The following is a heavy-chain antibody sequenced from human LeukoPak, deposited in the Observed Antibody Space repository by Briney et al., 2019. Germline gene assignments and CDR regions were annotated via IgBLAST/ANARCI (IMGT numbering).Heavy chain of an antibody. J-gene: IGHJ3*02. CDR1: GGSISSSNW. CDR2: IFHSGST. CDR3: ARGDSSGYYWADI. D-gene: IGHD3-22*01. Sequence: SETLSLTCAVSGGSISSSNWWSWVRQPPGKGLEWIGEIFHSGSTNYNPSLKSRVTISVDKSKNQFSLKLNSVTAADTAVYYCARGDSSGYYWADIWGQGTMVTVSS. V-gene: IGHV4-4*02.